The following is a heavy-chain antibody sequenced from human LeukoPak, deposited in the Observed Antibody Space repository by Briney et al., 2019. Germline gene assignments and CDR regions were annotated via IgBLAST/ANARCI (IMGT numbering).Heavy chain of an antibody. CDR3: ARGRATYSFDY. CDR1: GFTFSSYR. V-gene: IGHV3-64*01. D-gene: IGHD5-24*01. CDR2: ISSNGGST. J-gene: IGHJ4*02. Sequence: GGSLRLSCAASGFTFSSYRMHWVRQAPGKGLEYVSAISSNGGSTYYANSVKGRFTISRDNSKNTLFLQMGSLRAEDVAVYYCARGRATYSFDYWGRDTLGTVSS.